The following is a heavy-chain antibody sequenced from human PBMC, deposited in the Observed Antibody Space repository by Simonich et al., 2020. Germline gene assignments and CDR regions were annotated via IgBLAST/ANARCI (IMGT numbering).Heavy chain of an antibody. Sequence: QVQLVQSGAEGKKPGASVKVSCKASGYTFTGNYMHGVRQAPGQGLGWMCGNNPTSGGTNYAQKFQGRVTMTRDTSISKAYMELGRLRSDDTAVYYCARVRFEAFDIWGQGTMVTVSS. CDR3: ARVRFEAFDI. J-gene: IGHJ3*02. CDR1: GYTFTGNY. CDR2: NNPTSGGT. V-gene: IGHV1-2*02.